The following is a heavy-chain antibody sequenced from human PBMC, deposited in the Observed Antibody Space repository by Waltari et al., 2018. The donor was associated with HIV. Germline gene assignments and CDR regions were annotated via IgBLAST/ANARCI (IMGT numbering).Heavy chain of an antibody. D-gene: IGHD6-13*01. CDR1: GYTFTSYD. CDR3: ARGLGGSPTDY. V-gene: IGHV1-8*01. J-gene: IGHJ4*02. CDR2: VNPNGGKA. Sequence: QVQLVQSGAEVKKPGASVKVSCKASGYTFTSYDINWVRQATGQGLEWMGWVNPNGGKAGFAQNFPGRVTMTMNTSISAAYMGLSSLRSEDTAVYYCARGLGGSPTDYWGQGILVTVSS.